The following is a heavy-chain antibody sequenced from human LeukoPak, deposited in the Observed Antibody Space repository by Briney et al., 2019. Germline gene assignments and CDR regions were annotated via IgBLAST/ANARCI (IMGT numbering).Heavy chain of an antibody. CDR2: MNPNSGNT. J-gene: IGHJ4*02. D-gene: IGHD5-18*01. CDR1: GYTFTSYD. Sequence: ASVKVSCKASGYTFTSYDINWVRQATGQGLEWMGWMNPNSGNTGYAQKFQGRVTMTRNTSISTAYMELSSLRSEDTAVYYCARSASYGWVNDYWGQGTLVTVSS. CDR3: ARSASYGWVNDY. V-gene: IGHV1-8*01.